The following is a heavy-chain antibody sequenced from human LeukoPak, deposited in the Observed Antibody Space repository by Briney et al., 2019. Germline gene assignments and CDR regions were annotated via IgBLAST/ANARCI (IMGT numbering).Heavy chain of an antibody. CDR3: ASVYSSSGSGDY. CDR2: INPNSGGT. Sequence: ASVKVSCKASGYTFTGYYMHWVRQAPGQGLERMGRINPNSGGTNYAQKFQGRVTMTRDTSISTAYMELSRLRSDDTAVYYCASVYSSSGSGDYWGQGTLVTVSS. V-gene: IGHV1-2*06. CDR1: GYTFTGYY. J-gene: IGHJ4*02. D-gene: IGHD6-13*01.